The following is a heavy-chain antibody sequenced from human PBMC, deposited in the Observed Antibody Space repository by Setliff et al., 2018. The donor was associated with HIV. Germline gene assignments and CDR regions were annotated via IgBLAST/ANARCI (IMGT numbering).Heavy chain of an antibody. J-gene: IGHJ4*02. Sequence: GESLKISCAASGFTFSSYWMSWVRQAPGKGLEWVANIKQDGSEKYYVDSVKGRFTISRDNAKNSLYLQMNSLRAEDTAVYYCARDPTQRVFFDYWGQGTLVTVSS. CDR2: IKQDGSEK. V-gene: IGHV3-7*01. CDR3: ARDPTQRVFFDY. CDR1: GFTFSSYW. D-gene: IGHD2-15*01.